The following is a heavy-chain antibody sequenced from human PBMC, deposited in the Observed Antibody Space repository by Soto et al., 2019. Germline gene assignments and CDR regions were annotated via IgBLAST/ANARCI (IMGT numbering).Heavy chain of an antibody. CDR3: ARVHSGYDYYHYYRMDV. CDR1: GGTFSSYT. D-gene: IGHD5-12*01. CDR2: IIPILGIA. Sequence: SVKVSCKASGGTFSSYTISWVRQAPGQGLEWMGRIIPILGIANYAQKFQGRVTITADKSTSTAYMELSSLRSEDTAVYYCARVHSGYDYYHYYRMDVWGQGTTVIVSS. J-gene: IGHJ6*02. V-gene: IGHV1-69*02.